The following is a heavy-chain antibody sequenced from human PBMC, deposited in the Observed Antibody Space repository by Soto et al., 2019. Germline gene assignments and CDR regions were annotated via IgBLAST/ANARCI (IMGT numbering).Heavy chain of an antibody. V-gene: IGHV4-61*08. CDR1: GASITSGGDY. D-gene: IGHD3-10*01. J-gene: IGHJ4*02. CDR2: IYYSGST. Sequence: SETLSLTCTVSGASITSGGDYWSWIRQHPGKGLEWIGYIYYSGSTNYNPSLKSRVTISVDTSKNQFSLKLSSVTAADTAVYYCARGYGLLWFGELTPNPGYYFDYWGQGTLVTVSS. CDR3: ARGYGLLWFGELTPNPGYYFDY.